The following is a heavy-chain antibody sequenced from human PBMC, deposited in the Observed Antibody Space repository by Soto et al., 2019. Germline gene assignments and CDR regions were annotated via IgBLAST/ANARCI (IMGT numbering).Heavy chain of an antibody. CDR3: ARRLLYSSYGLDV. CDR2: INHSGST. D-gene: IGHD6-13*01. CDR1: GGSFSGYY. J-gene: IGHJ6*02. V-gene: IGHV4-34*01. Sequence: SETLSLTCAVYGGSFSGYYWSWIRQPPGKGLEWIGEINHSGSTNYNPSLKSRVTISVDTSKNQFSLKLSSVTAADTAVYYCARRLLYSSYGLDVWGQGTTVTVSS.